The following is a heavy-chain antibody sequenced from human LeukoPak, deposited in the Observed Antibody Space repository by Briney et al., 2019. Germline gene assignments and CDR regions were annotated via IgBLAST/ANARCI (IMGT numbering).Heavy chain of an antibody. D-gene: IGHD4-17*01. J-gene: IGHJ6*02. CDR2: INHSGST. CDR3: ARDDGGYRTHLYYYGMDV. Sequence: SETLSLTCAVYGGSFSGYYWSWIRQPPGKGLEWIGEINHSGSTNYNPSLKSRVTMSIDTSKNQFSLKVTSVTAADTAIYYCARDDGGYRTHLYYYGMDVWGQGTTVTVSS. CDR1: GGSFSGYY. V-gene: IGHV4-34*01.